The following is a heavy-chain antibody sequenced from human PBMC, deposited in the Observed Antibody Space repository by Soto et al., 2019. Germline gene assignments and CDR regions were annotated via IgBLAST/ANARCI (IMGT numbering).Heavy chain of an antibody. D-gene: IGHD3-9*01. CDR2: TSYDGSNK. CDR3: ARDWETSATGLIDS. V-gene: IGHV3-30-3*01. Sequence: VQLVESGGGVVQPGRSLRLSCVASGFTFSSYALHWVRQAPGKGLEWVAVTSYDGSNKYYADSVEGRFTISRDNSKNTLYLQTSSLPTEDTAMYYCARDWETSATGLIDSWGQGTLVTVSS. CDR1: GFTFSSYA. J-gene: IGHJ4*02.